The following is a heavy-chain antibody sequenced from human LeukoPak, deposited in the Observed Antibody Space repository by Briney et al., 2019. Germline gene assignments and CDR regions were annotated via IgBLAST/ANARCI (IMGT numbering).Heavy chain of an antibody. D-gene: IGHD6-6*01. V-gene: IGHV1-2*02. CDR1: GYTFTGYY. CDR3: ARDPSSYYFDY. J-gene: IGHJ4*02. Sequence: GASVKVSCKASGYTFTGYYMHWVRQAPGQGLEWMGWINPNSGGTNYAQKFQGRVTMTGDTSISTAYMELSRLRSDDMAVYYCARDPSSYYFDYWGQGTLVTVSS. CDR2: INPNSGGT.